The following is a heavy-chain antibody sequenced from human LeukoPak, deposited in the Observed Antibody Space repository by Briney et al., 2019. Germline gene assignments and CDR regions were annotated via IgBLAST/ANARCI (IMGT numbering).Heavy chain of an antibody. J-gene: IGHJ4*02. CDR3: ARDLIGGYYGSGSYPDPFDY. CDR1: GFTFSSYE. Sequence: GGSLRLSCAASGFTFSSYEMNWVRQAPGKGLEWVSYISSSGSTIYYADSVKGRFTISRDNAKNSLYLQMNSLGAEDTAVYYCARDLIGGYYGSGSYPDPFDYWGQGTLVTVSS. D-gene: IGHD3-10*01. V-gene: IGHV3-48*03. CDR2: ISSSGSTI.